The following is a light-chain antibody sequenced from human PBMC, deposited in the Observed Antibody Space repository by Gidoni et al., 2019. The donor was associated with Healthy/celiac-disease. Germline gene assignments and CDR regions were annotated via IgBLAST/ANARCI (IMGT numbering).Light chain of an antibody. CDR2: AAS. J-gene: IGKJ1*01. CDR1: QGSRND. CDR3: LQDYNYPPWT. V-gene: IGKV1-6*01. Sequence: IQMTQSPSSLSASVGDRVTITCRASQGSRNDLGWYQQKPGKAPKLLIYAASSLQSGVPARFSGSGSGTDFTLTISSLQPEDFATYYCLQDYNYPPWTFGQGTKVEIK.